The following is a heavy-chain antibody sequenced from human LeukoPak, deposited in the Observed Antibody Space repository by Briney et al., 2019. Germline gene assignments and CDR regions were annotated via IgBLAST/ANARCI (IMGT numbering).Heavy chain of an antibody. CDR1: GYTFTGYY. Sequence: ASVKVSCKASGYTFTGYYIHWVRQAPGQGLESMGWINPNSGGTKYAQKFQGRVTMTRDTSISTAYMELSSLRSDDTAVYYCARDLSYSTSSGGDEHLRSSGSGLNWGQGTLVTVSS. J-gene: IGHJ4*02. CDR2: INPNSGGT. V-gene: IGHV1-2*02. D-gene: IGHD6-6*01. CDR3: ARDLSYSTSSGGDEHLRSSGSGLN.